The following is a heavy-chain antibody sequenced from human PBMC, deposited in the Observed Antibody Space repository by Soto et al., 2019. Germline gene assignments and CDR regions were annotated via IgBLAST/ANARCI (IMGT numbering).Heavy chain of an antibody. V-gene: IGHV4-39*01. CDR1: GGSISSSSYY. CDR2: IYYSGST. Sequence: SETLSLTCTVSGGSISSSSYYWGWIRQPPGKGLEWIGSIYYSGSTYYNPSLKSRVTISVDTSKNQFSLKLSSVTAADTAVYYCAGGLPYDSSGYYQARPDYWGQGTPVTVSS. D-gene: IGHD3-22*01. CDR3: AGGLPYDSSGYYQARPDY. J-gene: IGHJ4*02.